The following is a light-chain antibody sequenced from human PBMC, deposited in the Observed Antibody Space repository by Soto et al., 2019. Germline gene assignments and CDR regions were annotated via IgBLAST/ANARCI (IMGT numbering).Light chain of an antibody. V-gene: IGKV1-5*01. CDR1: QIIGSS. J-gene: IGKJ2*01. Sequence: NPITPSPFPPSASVGDRIPNTCPASQIIGSSLAWYQQTPGRAPKLLIYDASTLHTGVPSRFSGSESGTEFTLTISSLQPDDSATYYCQQYYSYSYTFGQGTKVDIK. CDR3: QQYYSYSYT. CDR2: DAS.